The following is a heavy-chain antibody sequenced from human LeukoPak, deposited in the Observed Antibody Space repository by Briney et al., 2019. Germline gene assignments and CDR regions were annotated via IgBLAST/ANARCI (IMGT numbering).Heavy chain of an antibody. J-gene: IGHJ4*02. Sequence: ASVKVSCTASGYTFTGYYMHWVRQAPGQGLEWMGWINPKSGGTNYTQKFQGRVTMTRDTSISTAYMELSRLRSDDTAVYYCASPVAAGTWGFDYWGQGTLVTVSS. CDR3: ASPVAAGTWGFDY. D-gene: IGHD6-13*01. CDR1: GYTFTGYY. CDR2: INPKSGGT. V-gene: IGHV1-2*02.